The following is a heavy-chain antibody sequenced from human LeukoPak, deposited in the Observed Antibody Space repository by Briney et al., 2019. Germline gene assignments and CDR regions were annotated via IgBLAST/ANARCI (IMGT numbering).Heavy chain of an antibody. J-gene: IGHJ4*02. CDR3: ARGTH. CDR1: GFTFSSYW. V-gene: IGHV3-74*01. D-gene: IGHD1-14*01. CDR2: ISTDGSTT. Sequence: QTGGSLRLSCAASGFTFSSYWMHWVRQAPGKGLVWVSRISTDGSTTNYADSVKGRFTISRDNAKNSLYLQMNSLRAEDTAVYYCARGTHWGQGTLVTVSS.